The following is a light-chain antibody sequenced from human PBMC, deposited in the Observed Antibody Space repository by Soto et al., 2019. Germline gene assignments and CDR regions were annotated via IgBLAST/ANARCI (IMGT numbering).Light chain of an antibody. CDR3: AAWDDSLSGWV. CDR1: SSNIGSGYD. CDR2: RNS. V-gene: IGLV1-40*01. J-gene: IGLJ3*02. Sequence: QSVLTQPPSVSGAPGQRVTISCTGSSSNIGSGYDVHWYQQLPGTAPKLLIYRNSLRPSGVPDRFSGSNSGTSASLAISGLRSDDEADYYCAAWDDSLSGWVFGGGTKLTVL.